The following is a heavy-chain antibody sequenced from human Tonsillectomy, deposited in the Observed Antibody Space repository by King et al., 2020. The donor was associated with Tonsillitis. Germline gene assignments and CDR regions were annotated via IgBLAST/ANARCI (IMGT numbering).Heavy chain of an antibody. Sequence: VQLVESGGGLVQPGRSLRLSCAASGFTFEDYAMHWVRQAPGKGLEWVSGMSWNSGSIGYANSVRGRFTISRDNAKNSLYLQVNSLRAEDTALYYCAKDKRVVITTRFDYWGQGTLVTVSS. CDR2: MSWNSGSI. D-gene: IGHD3-22*01. V-gene: IGHV3-9*01. CDR3: AKDKRVVITTRFDY. J-gene: IGHJ4*02. CDR1: GFTFEDYA.